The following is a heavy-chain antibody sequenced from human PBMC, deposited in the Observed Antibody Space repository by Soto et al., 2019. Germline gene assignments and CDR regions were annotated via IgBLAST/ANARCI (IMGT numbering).Heavy chain of an antibody. CDR1: GGTFSSYA. CDR2: IIPIFGTA. CDR3: ASSPYSGYPYYFDY. D-gene: IGHD3-22*01. V-gene: IGHV1-69*13. J-gene: IGHJ4*02. Sequence: SVKVSCKASGGTFSSYAISWVRQAPGQGLEWMGGIIPIFGTANYAQKFQGRVTVTADESTSTAYMELSSLRSEDTAVYYCASSPYSGYPYYFDYWGQGTLVTVSS.